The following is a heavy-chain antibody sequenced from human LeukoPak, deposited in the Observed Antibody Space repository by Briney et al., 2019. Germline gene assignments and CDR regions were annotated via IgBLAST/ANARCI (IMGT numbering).Heavy chain of an antibody. D-gene: IGHD3-10*01. V-gene: IGHV3-30*19. CDR3: ARVLRGVIKPPGYYYYGMDV. Sequence: GRSLRLSCAASGFTFSSYGMHWVRQAPGKGLEWVAVISYDGSNKYYADSVKGRFTISRDNSKNTLYLQMNSLRAEDTAVYYCARVLRGVIKPPGYYYYGMDVWGQGTTVTVSS. J-gene: IGHJ6*02. CDR1: GFTFSSYG. CDR2: ISYDGSNK.